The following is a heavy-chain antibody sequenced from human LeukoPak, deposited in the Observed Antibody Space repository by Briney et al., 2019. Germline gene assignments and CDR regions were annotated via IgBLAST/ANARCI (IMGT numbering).Heavy chain of an antibody. Sequence: GGSLRLSCAASGFTFSTYAMHWVRQAPGKGLEWVSFIRSDGGEEFYADSAKGRFTISRDNSKNTLYLQMNSLRPEDTAIYYCAKDQAGGWGQGTLVTVSS. CDR1: GFTFSTYA. V-gene: IGHV3-30*02. CDR2: IRSDGGEE. J-gene: IGHJ4*02. CDR3: AKDQAGG. D-gene: IGHD4-23*01.